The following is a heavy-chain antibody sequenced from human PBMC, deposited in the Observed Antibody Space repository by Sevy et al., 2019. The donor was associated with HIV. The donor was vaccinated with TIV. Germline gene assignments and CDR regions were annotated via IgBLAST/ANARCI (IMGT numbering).Heavy chain of an antibody. CDR3: ARERVRGFED. D-gene: IGHD2-15*01. CDR1: GFTFSDYY. J-gene: IGHJ4*02. Sequence: GGSLRLSCAASGFTFSDYYMTWIRQAPGKGGEWVAKIGSSDSTIHYVDSVKGRFTISGDNVNNALFLQMNSLRAEDTAVYDCARERVRGFEDWGQGTLVTVSS. CDR2: IGSSDSTI. V-gene: IGHV3-11*01.